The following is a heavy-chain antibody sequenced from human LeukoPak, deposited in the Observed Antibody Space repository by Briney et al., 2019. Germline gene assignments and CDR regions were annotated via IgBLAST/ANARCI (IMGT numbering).Heavy chain of an antibody. J-gene: IGHJ4*02. D-gene: IGHD3-3*01. V-gene: IGHV3-7*01. Sequence: GGSLRLSCAASGFTFSSYWMSWVRQAPGKGLEWVANIKQDGSEKYYVDSVKGRFTTSRDNAKNSLYLQMNSLRAEDTAVYYCARGGVWSGYYFDYWGQGTLVTVSS. CDR3: ARGGVWSGYYFDY. CDR2: IKQDGSEK. CDR1: GFTFSSYW.